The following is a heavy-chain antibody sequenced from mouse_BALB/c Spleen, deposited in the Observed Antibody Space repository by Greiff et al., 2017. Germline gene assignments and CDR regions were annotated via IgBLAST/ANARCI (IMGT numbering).Heavy chain of an antibody. J-gene: IGHJ2*01. CDR2: ISSGSSTI. CDR3: ARSPPVVAIDY. Sequence: EVKLMESGGGLVQPGGSRKLSCAASGFTFSSFGMHWVRQAPEKGLEWVAYISSGSSTIYYADTVKGRFTISRDNPKNTLFLQMTSLRSEDTAMYYCARSPPVVAIDYGAQGTTLTVSS. CDR1: GFTFSSFG. D-gene: IGHD1-1*01. V-gene: IGHV5-17*02.